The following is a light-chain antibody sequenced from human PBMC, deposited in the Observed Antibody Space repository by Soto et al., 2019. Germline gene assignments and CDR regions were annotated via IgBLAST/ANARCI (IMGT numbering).Light chain of an antibody. CDR3: QQYKDYVYT. Sequence: DIQMTHSPSTLSAPVLDIVIITFRASQTVERWMAWYQQKPGKAPKLLISDVSTLERGVPSRFSGSGSATEFTLTISGLQPDDFATYYCQQYKDYVYTFGQGTKVDIK. CDR2: DVS. CDR1: QTVERW. J-gene: IGKJ2*01. V-gene: IGKV1-5*01.